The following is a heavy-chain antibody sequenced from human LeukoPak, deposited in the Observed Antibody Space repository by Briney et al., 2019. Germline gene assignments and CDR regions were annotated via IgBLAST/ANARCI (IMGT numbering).Heavy chain of an antibody. Sequence: GGSLRLSCAASGFTFSSYGMHWVRQAPGKGLEWATVISHDGNNKYYADSVKGRFTVSRDNSKNTLDLQMNSLRPEDTAVYYCAKARRERWYGDAFDIWGQGTMVTVSS. J-gene: IGHJ3*02. CDR3: AKARRERWYGDAFDI. CDR1: GFTFSSYG. D-gene: IGHD6-13*01. V-gene: IGHV3-30*18. CDR2: ISHDGNNK.